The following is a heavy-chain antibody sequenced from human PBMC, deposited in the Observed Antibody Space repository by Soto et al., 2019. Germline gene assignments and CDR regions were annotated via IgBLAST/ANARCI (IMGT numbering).Heavy chain of an antibody. CDR3: ARAEDYYGGAFDI. V-gene: IGHV3-30-3*01. Sequence: PGGSLRLSCAASGFTFSSYAMHWVRQAPGKGLEWVAVISYDGSNKYYADSVKGRFTISRDNSKNTLYLQMNSLRAEDTAVYYCARAEDYYGGAFDIWGQGTMVTVSS. D-gene: IGHD3-10*01. J-gene: IGHJ3*02. CDR1: GFTFSSYA. CDR2: ISYDGSNK.